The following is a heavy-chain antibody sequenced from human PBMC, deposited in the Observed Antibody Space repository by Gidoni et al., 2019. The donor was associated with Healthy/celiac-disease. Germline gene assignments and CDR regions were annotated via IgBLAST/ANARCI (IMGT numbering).Heavy chain of an antibody. CDR2: ISYDGSNK. D-gene: IGHD2-2*01. J-gene: IGHJ4*02. CDR1: GFTFGSYG. CDR3: AKDPEPDIVVVPAFDY. Sequence: QVQLVESGGGVVQPGRSLRLSCAASGFTFGSYGMHWVRQAPGKGLEWVAVISYDGSNKYYADSVKGRFTISRDNSKNTLYLQMNSLRAEDTAVYYCAKDPEPDIVVVPAFDYWGQGTLVTVSS. V-gene: IGHV3-30*18.